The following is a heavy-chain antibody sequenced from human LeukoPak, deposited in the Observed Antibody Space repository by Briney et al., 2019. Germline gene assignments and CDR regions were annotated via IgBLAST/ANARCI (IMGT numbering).Heavy chain of an antibody. V-gene: IGHV4-39*01. CDR1: GGSISSSSYY. J-gene: IGHJ4*02. D-gene: IGHD2-2*01. CDR2: IYYSGST. Sequence: SETLSLTCTVSGGSISSSSYYWGWIRQPPGKGLEWIGSIYYSGSTYYNPSLKSRVTISVDTSKNQSSLKLSSVTAADTAVYYCARQLGYCSSTSCYADKVDYWGQGTLVSVSS. CDR3: ARQLGYCSSTSCYADKVDY.